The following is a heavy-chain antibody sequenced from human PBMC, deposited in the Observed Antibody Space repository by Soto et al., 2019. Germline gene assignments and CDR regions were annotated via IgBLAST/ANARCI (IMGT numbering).Heavy chain of an antibody. J-gene: IGHJ4*02. D-gene: IGHD6-19*01. CDR1: GGSISSSNW. CDR2: IYHSGST. Sequence: SETLSLTCAVSGGSISSSNWWSWVRQPPGKGLEWIGEIYHSGSTNYNPSLKSRVTISVDKSKNQFSLKLSSVTAADTAVYYWARDGVGTYSSGWYVYWGQGTLVTVSS. CDR3: ARDGVGTYSSGWYVY. V-gene: IGHV4-4*02.